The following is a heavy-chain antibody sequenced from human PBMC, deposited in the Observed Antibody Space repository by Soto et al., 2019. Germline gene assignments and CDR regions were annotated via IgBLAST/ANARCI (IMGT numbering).Heavy chain of an antibody. Sequence: QVQLVESGGGVVQPGRSLRLSCAASGFTFSSYAMHWVRQAPGKGLEWVAVISYDGSNKYYADSVKGRFTISRDNSKNTLYLQMNSLRAEDTAVYYCARERSAAGTEFFSYYYGMDVWGQGTTVTVSS. CDR3: ARERSAAGTEFFSYYYGMDV. V-gene: IGHV3-30-3*01. J-gene: IGHJ6*02. CDR1: GFTFSSYA. CDR2: ISYDGSNK. D-gene: IGHD6-13*01.